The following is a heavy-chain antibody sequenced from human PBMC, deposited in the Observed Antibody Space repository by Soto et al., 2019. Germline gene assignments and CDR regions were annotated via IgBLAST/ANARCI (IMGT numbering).Heavy chain of an antibody. D-gene: IGHD2-2*01. J-gene: IGHJ6*03. CDR3: ARDDIVVVPAASYYYMDV. CDR1: GFTLSSYS. V-gene: IGHV3-48*01. Sequence: GGSLRLSCAASGFTLSSYSMNWVRQAPGKGLEWVSYISSSSSTIYYADSVKGRFTISRDNAKNSLYLQMNSLRAEDTAVYYCARDDIVVVPAASYYYMDVWGKGTTVTVSS. CDR2: ISSSSSTI.